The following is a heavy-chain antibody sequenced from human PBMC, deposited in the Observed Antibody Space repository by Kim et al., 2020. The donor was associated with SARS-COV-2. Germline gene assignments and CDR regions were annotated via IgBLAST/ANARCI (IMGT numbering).Heavy chain of an antibody. CDR2: ISDSGGDT. Sequence: GGSLRLSCAASGFTFSAHAMSWVRQAPGKGPEWVSAISDSGGDTYYEDSVKGRFTISRDNSKNTLNLQLSSLRVEDTATYYCVSKITWGQNGFDPWGQGTRVTVSS. V-gene: IGHV3-23*01. J-gene: IGHJ5*02. CDR3: VSKITWGQNGFDP. CDR1: GFTFSAHA. D-gene: IGHD1-20*01.